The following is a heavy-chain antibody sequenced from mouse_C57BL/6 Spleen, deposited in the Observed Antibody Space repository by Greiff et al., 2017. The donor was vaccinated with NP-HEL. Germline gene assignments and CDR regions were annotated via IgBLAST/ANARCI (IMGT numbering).Heavy chain of an antibody. Sequence: QVQLQQPGAELVKPGASVKLPCKASGYTFTSYWMQWVKQRPGQGLEWIGEIDPSDSYTNYNQKFKGKATLTVDTSSSTAYMQLSSLTSEDSAVYYCAMRFAYWGQGTLVTVSA. J-gene: IGHJ3*01. V-gene: IGHV1-50*01. CDR3: AMRFAY. CDR2: IDPSDSYT. CDR1: GYTFTSYW.